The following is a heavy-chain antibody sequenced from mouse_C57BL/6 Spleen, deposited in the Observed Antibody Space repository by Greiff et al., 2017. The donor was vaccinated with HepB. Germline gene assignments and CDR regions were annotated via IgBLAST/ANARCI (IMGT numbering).Heavy chain of an antibody. D-gene: IGHD1-1*01. CDR2: INPNNGGT. V-gene: IGHV1-18*01. Sequence: VQLQQSGPELVKPGASVKIPCKASGYTFTDYNMDWVKQSHGKSLEWIGDINPNNGGTIYNQKFKGKATLTVDKSSSTAYMELRSLTSEDTAVYYCARARFITTVVAPYWYFDVWGTGTTVTVSS. J-gene: IGHJ1*03. CDR3: ARARFITTVVAPYWYFDV. CDR1: GYTFTDYN.